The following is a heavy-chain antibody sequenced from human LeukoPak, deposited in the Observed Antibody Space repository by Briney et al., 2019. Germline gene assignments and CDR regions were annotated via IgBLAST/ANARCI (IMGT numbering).Heavy chain of an antibody. CDR2: TRGDGV. J-gene: IGHJ3*02. CDR1: GFTFAIYH. V-gene: IGHV3-23*01. CDR3: AKSRVGVAGTGGFDT. D-gene: IGHD6-13*01. Sequence: GSLRLSCAASGFTFAIYHMSWVRQAPGKGLEWVATTRGDGVYYADSVQGRFTISRDDSKNTVYVQMNSLRAEDTAVYYCAKSRVGVAGTGGFDTWGRGTLVAVSS.